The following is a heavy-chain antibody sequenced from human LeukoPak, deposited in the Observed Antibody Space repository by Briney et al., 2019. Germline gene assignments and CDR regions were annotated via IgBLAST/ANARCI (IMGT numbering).Heavy chain of an antibody. CDR2: MNPNSGNT. V-gene: IGHV1-8*01. J-gene: IGHJ4*02. CDR3: ARGATVAIFGPGYDAYFEY. D-gene: IGHD3-3*01. Sequence: ASVKVSCKTSGYTFDNYDINWVRQATGQGLEWMGWMNPNSGNTGYAQKFQGRVLMTTNTSMTTAYMELRGLRSEDTAIYYCARGATVAIFGPGYDAYFEYWGQGTVVAVSS. CDR1: GYTFDNYD.